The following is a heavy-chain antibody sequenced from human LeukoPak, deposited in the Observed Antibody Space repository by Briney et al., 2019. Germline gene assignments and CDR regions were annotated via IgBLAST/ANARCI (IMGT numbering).Heavy chain of an antibody. V-gene: IGHV1-2*06. CDR3: ARLPHVDTAT. CDR2: INANSGVT. D-gene: IGHD5-18*01. Sequence: ASVKVSCNASGYSFTDYYMHWVRQAPGQGLEWVGRINANSGVTNYEQKFQGRVTMTRDTSISTGYMELSGLTSDDTAVYYCARLPHVDTATWGQGTLVTVSS. CDR1: GYSFTDYY. J-gene: IGHJ4*02.